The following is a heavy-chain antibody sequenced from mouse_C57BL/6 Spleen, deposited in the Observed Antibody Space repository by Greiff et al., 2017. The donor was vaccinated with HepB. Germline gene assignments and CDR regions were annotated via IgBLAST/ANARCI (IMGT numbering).Heavy chain of an antibody. D-gene: IGHD2-1*01. CDR3: ARGKKGKNYAMDY. V-gene: IGHV1-69*01. CDR2: IDPSDSYT. CDR1: GYTFTSYW. Sequence: QVQLQQPGAELVMPGASVKLSCKASGYTFTSYWMHWVKQRPGQGLEWIGEIDPSDSYTNYNQKFKGKSTLTVDKSSSTAYMQLSSLTSEDSAVYYCARGKKGKNYAMDYWGQGTSVTVSS. J-gene: IGHJ4*01.